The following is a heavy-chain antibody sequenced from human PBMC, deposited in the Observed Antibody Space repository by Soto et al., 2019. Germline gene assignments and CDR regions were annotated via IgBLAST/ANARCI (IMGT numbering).Heavy chain of an antibody. CDR3: AREGWDIVVVPAAETYYFDY. CDR1: GFTFSSYS. D-gene: IGHD2-2*01. CDR2: ISSSSSYI. Sequence: EVQLVESGGGLVKPGGSLRLSCAASGFTFSSYSMNWVRQAPGKGLEWVSSISSSSSYIYYADSVKGRFTISRDNAKNSLYLQMNSLRAEDTAVYYCAREGWDIVVVPAAETYYFDYWGQGTLVTVSS. J-gene: IGHJ4*02. V-gene: IGHV3-21*01.